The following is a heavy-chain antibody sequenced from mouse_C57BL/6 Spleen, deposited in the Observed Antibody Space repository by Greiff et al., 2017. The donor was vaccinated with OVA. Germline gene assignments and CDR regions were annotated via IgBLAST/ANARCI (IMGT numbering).Heavy chain of an antibody. Sequence: VQLQQSGAELVKPGASVKLSCKASGYTFTEYTIHWVKQRSGQGLEWIGWFYPGSGSIKYNEKFKDKATLTADKSSSTVYMERGRLTSEDSAVYFCARHEDGAAQENYAMDYWGQGTSVTVSS. J-gene: IGHJ4*01. CDR3: ARHEDGAAQENYAMDY. D-gene: IGHD3-2*02. CDR2: FYPGSGSI. CDR1: GYTFTEYT. V-gene: IGHV1-62-2*01.